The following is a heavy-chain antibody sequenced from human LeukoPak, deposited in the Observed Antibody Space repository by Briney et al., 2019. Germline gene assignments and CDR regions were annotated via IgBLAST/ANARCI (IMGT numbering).Heavy chain of an antibody. D-gene: IGHD6-13*01. V-gene: IGHV3-23*01. CDR3: ARDGAAAAGTFDC. CDR2: ISGGGDST. Sequence: GGSLRLSCAASGFTFSSYAMSWVRQAPGKGLEWVSAISGGGDSTYYADSVKGRFTISRDNSKNTLYLQMNSLRAEDTAVYYCARDGAAAAGTFDCWGQGTLVTVSS. J-gene: IGHJ4*02. CDR1: GFTFSSYA.